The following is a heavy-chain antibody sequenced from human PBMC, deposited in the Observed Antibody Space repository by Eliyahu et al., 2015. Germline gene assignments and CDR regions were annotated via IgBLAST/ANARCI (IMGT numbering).Heavy chain of an antibody. CDR2: VYYTGTT. Sequence: QLQLQESGPRLVKPSETLSLTCTVSGGSVRSGNYYWTWIRQSPGKELEWIGNVYYTGTTNYRPSLQSRLNISVDTAQNQISLNLASATAADTAVYYCARRLKSNWERWFEPWGQGILVTVSS. CDR1: GGSVRSGNYY. V-gene: IGHV4-61*01. D-gene: IGHD1-1*01. J-gene: IGHJ5*02. CDR3: ARRLKSNWERWFEP.